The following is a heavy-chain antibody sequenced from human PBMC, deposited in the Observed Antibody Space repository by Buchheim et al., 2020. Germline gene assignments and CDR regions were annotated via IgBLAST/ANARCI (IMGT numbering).Heavy chain of an antibody. CDR2: ISYDGSNK. CDR1: GFTFSSYA. V-gene: IGHV3-30-3*01. D-gene: IGHD4-17*01. Sequence: QVQLVESGGGVVQPGRSLRLSCAASGFTFSSYAMHWVRQAPGKGLEWVAVISYDGSNKYYADSVKGRFPISRDNSQNMLYLQMNSLRAEDTAVYYCARSDYGDYSCSYWGQGTL. CDR3: ARSDYGDYSCSY. J-gene: IGHJ4*02.